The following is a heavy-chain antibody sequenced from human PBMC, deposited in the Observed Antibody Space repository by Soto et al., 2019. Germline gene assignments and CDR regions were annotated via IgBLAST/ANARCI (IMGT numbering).Heavy chain of an antibody. J-gene: IGHJ5*02. CDR1: GYSFITYW. CDR3: ARLLITMVRVVIPSDGWFDP. V-gene: IGHV5-51*01. Sequence: PGESLKISCKGSGYSFITYWIGWVRQMPGKGLEWMAMIYPADSETRYSPSFQGHVTISADKSISTAYLQWSSLKASDTAIYYCARLLITMVRVVIPSDGWFDPWGQGTLVTVSS. D-gene: IGHD3-10*01. CDR2: IYPADSET.